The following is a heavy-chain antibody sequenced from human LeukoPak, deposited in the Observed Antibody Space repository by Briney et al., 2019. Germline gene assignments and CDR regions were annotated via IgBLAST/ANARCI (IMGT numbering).Heavy chain of an antibody. J-gene: IGHJ6*03. V-gene: IGHV1-18*01. CDR3: ARDALGRTSGYYYMDV. CDR1: GYTFTSCG. CDR2: ISAYNGNT. D-gene: IGHD1-26*01. Sequence: ASVKVSCKASGYTFTSCGITWVRQAPGQGLEWMGWISAYNGNTNYAQKLQGRVTMTTDTSTSTAYMELRSLRSDDTAVYYCARDALGRTSGYYYMDVWGKGTTVTVSS.